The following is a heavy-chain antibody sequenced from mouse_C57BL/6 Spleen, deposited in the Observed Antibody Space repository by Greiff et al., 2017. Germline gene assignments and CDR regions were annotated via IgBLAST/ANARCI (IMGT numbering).Heavy chain of an antibody. D-gene: IGHD3-3*01. J-gene: IGHJ3*01. V-gene: IGHV1-62-2*01. Sequence: QVQLQQSGAELVKPGASVKLSCKASGYTFTEYTIHWVKQRSGQGLEWIGWFYPGSGSIKYNEKFKDKDTLTADKSSSTVYMELSRLTSEDSAVYFCARHEEGDVGPPRFAYWGQGTLVTVSA. CDR3: ARHEEGDVGPPRFAY. CDR1: GYTFTEYT. CDR2: FYPGSGSI.